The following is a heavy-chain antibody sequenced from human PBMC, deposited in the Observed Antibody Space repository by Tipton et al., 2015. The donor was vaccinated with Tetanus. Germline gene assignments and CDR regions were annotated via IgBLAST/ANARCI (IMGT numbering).Heavy chain of an antibody. D-gene: IGHD1-1*01. CDR2: INSDGSST. CDR3: ARAQGWNGDAFDI. J-gene: IGHJ3*02. Sequence: SLRLSCAASGLAFSSYWMHWVRQAPGKGLVWVSHINSDGSSTNYADSVKGRFTISRDNAKNTLYLQMNSLRAEDTAVYYCARAQGWNGDAFDIWGQGAMVSVSS. CDR1: GLAFSSYW. V-gene: IGHV3-74*01.